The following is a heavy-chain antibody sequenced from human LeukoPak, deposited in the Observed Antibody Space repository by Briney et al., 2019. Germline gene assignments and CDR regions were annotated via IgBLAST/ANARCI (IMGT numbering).Heavy chain of an antibody. CDR1: DYTFTSYG. D-gene: IGHD6-19*01. J-gene: IGHJ6*03. Sequence: GASVKVSCKASDYTFTSYGISWVRQAPGQGLEWMGWISAYNGNTNYAQKLQGRVTITRNTSISTAYMELSSLRSEDTAVYYCARGIAVAGTTINYYYYYMDVWGKGTTVTVSS. V-gene: IGHV1-18*01. CDR2: ISAYNGNT. CDR3: ARGIAVAGTTINYYYYYMDV.